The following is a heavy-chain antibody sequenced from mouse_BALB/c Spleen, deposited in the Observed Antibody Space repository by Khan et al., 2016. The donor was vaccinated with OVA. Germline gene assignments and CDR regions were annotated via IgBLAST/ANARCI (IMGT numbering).Heavy chain of an antibody. V-gene: IGHV1S136*01. CDR3: AREGSSWDFSFPY. Sequence: VQLQQSGPELVEPGASVKMSCKASGYTFSNYVIHWMKQKPGQGLEWIAYINPYNAGTRYNEKFKGKATLTSDISSTTAYMELNSLTSEDSAFYYYAREGSSWDFSFPYWGQGTLVTVSA. D-gene: IGHD4-1*01. J-gene: IGHJ3*01. CDR1: GYTFSNYV. CDR2: INPYNAGT.